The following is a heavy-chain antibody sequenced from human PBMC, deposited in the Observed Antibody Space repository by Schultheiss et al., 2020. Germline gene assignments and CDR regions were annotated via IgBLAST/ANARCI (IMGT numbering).Heavy chain of an antibody. J-gene: IGHJ6*02. D-gene: IGHD2-21*01. V-gene: IGHV4-59*01. CDR1: GGSISSYY. Sequence: SETLSLTCTVSGGSISSYYWSWIRQSPGKGLEWIGYISYSGSTKYNPSLRSRVIISVDTSKNQFSLRLTSVTAADTAVYYCARSEMIERYYYYYGMDVWGQGTTVTVSS. CDR2: ISYSGST. CDR3: ARSEMIERYYYYYGMDV.